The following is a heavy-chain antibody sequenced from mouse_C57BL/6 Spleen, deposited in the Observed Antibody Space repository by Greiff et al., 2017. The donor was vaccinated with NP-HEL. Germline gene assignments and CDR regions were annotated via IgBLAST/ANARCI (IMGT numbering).Heavy chain of an antibody. V-gene: IGHV5-12*01. CDR1: GFTFSDYY. J-gene: IGHJ4*01. Sequence: EVMLVESGGGLVQPGGSLKLSCAASGFTFSDYYMYWVRQTPEKRLEWVAYISNGGGSTYYPDTVKGRFTISRDNAKNTLYLQMSRLKSEDTAMYYCARSPRDAMDYWGQGTSVTVSS. CDR3: ARSPRDAMDY. CDR2: ISNGGGST.